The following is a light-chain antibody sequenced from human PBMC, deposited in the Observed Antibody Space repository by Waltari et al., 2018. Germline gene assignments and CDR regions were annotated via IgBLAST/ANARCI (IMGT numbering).Light chain of an antibody. Sequence: QLVVTQSPSASAPLGSPVKPTCTLSSGHSSNVIAWLQQRPEKGPRYLMKVNSDGSHSKGDEIPDRFSGSSSGAERYLTSSSLQSDDEADYYCETGGHGTWVFGGGTKLTVL. V-gene: IGLV4-69*01. CDR2: VNSDGSH. J-gene: IGLJ3*02. CDR3: ETGGHGTWV. CDR1: SGHSSNV.